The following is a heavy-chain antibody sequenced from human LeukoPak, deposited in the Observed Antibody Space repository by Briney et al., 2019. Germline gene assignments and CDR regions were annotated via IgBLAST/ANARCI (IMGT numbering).Heavy chain of an antibody. V-gene: IGHV3-49*03. CDR2: IRSKAYGETA. D-gene: IGHD1-1*01. CDR3: TRDRGAYNLYDY. CDR1: GFTFGDYA. Sequence: GGSLRLSCTASGFTFGDYAMSWFRQAPGKGLESVGFIRSKAYGETADYAASVKGRFTISRDDSKAIAYLQMNSLKTEDTAVYHCTRDRGAYNLYDYWGQGTLVTVSS. J-gene: IGHJ4*02.